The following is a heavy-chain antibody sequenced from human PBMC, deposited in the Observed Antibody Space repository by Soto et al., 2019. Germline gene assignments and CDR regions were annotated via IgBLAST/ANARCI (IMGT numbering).Heavy chain of an antibody. CDR3: AEDGIRAVRSVSAFLLTRSSDL. CDR2: ISISGSTI. V-gene: IGHV3-48*03. D-gene: IGHD2-2*01. Sequence: PGKGLEWVSYISISGSTIYYADSVRGRFTISRENAKNSLYLEMNSLRAEDTAFFFRAEDGIRAVRSVSAFLLTRSSDL. J-gene: IGHJ2*01.